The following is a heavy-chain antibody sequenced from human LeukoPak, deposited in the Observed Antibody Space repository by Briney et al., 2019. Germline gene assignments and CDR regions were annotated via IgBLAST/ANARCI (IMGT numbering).Heavy chain of an antibody. J-gene: IGHJ4*02. V-gene: IGHV4-34*01. D-gene: IGHD3-22*01. Sequence: SETLSLTCAVYGGSFSGYYWSWIRQPPGKGLEWVGEINHSGSTNYNPSLKSRLTISVDTSKNQFSLKLSSVTAADTAVYYCAREGGYYDSSGYYYLIDYWGQGTLVTVSS. CDR3: AREGGYYDSSGYYYLIDY. CDR2: INHSGST. CDR1: GGSFSGYY.